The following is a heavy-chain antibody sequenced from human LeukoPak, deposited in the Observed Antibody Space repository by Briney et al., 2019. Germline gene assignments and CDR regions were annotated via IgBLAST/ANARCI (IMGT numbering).Heavy chain of an antibody. CDR3: AREGSSGWANDAFDI. V-gene: IGHV4-59*12. J-gene: IGHJ3*02. CDR2: IYYSGST. D-gene: IGHD6-19*01. CDR1: GASISDYY. Sequence: KSSETLSLTCNVSGASISDYYWSWVRQSPEKGLEWIGYIYYSGSTNYNPSLKSRVTISVDTSKNQFSLKLSSVTAADTAVYYCAREGSSGWANDAFDIWGQGTMVTVSS.